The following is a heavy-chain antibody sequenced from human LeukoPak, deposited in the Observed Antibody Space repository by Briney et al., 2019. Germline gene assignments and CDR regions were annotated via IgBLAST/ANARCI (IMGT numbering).Heavy chain of an antibody. D-gene: IGHD1-1*01. CDR1: GFTFSSYA. CDR3: VRVTTNGYFDY. CDR2: ISGSGGST. J-gene: IGHJ4*02. V-gene: IGHV3-23*01. Sequence: TGGSLRLSCAASGFTFSSYAMSWVRQAPGKGLEWVSAISGSGGSTYYADSVKGRFTISRDNSKNTLYLQMNRLRAEDTAVYFCVRVTTNGYFDYWGQGSLVTVSS.